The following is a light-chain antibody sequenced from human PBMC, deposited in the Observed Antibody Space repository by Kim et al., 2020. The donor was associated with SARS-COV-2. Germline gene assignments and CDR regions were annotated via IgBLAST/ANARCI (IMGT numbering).Light chain of an antibody. Sequence: GRKVAISGSESKSNVHYNFVSWYQQLPGRAPKRLIYDNDKRPSGIPGRFSGSKSGSSATLGITGLQTGDEADYYCGTWDNSLSAGVFGGGTQLTVL. J-gene: IGLJ3*02. CDR2: DND. CDR1: KSNVHYNF. V-gene: IGLV1-51*01. CDR3: GTWDNSLSAGV.